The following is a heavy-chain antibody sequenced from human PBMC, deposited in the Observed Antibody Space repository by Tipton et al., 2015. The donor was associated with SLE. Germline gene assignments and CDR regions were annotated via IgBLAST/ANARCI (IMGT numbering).Heavy chain of an antibody. V-gene: IGHV3-23*01. D-gene: IGHD3-10*01. Sequence: SGFTFSTYALTWVRQAPGKGLEWVSAISGSGGSTYYADSVKGRFTISRDNSKNTLYLQMNSLRAEDTALYYCAKDSGSGSFDYWGQGTLVTVSS. J-gene: IGHJ4*02. CDR3: AKDSGSGSFDY. CDR2: ISGSGGST. CDR1: GFTFSTYA.